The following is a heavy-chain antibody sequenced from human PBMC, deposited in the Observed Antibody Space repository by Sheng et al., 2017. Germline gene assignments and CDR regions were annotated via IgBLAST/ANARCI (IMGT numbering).Heavy chain of an antibody. CDR2: LVMGVRT. J-gene: IGHJ4*02. D-gene: IGHD6-25*01. Sequence: EVQLVESGGGLAQPGESLRLSCAASGFTFSNFAMTWVRPVSREGAWSGSQVLVMGVRTYYADSVKGRFSISRDNSKNTLYLQLNSLRAEDTAIYYCAKYTSDRSRHFDCWGQGTLV. CDR3: AKYTSDRSRHFDC. CDR1: GFTFSNFA. V-gene: IGHV3-23*04.